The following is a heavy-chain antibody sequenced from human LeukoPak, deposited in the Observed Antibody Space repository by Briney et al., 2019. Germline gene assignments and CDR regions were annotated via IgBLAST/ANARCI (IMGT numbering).Heavy chain of an antibody. CDR2: INPNSGGT. CDR1: GYTFTGYY. Sequence: ASVKVSCKASGYTFTGYYMNWVRQAPGQGLEWLGWINPNSGGTNYAQKFQGRVTMTRDTSISTAYMELSRLKSDDTAVYYCARDSRIAAASWTRLGYWGQGTLVTVSS. D-gene: IGHD6-13*01. CDR3: ARDSRIAAASWTRLGY. J-gene: IGHJ4*02. V-gene: IGHV1-2*02.